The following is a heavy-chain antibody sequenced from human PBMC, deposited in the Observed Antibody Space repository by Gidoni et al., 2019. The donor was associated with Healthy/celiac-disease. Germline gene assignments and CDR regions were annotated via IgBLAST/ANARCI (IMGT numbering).Heavy chain of an antibody. CDR1: GGSISSGAYY. D-gene: IGHD4-17*01. CDR3: ARDHYGDYAHYYYGMDV. CDR2: IYYSGST. V-gene: IGHV4-30-4*01. J-gene: IGHJ6*02. Sequence: QVQLQESGPGLVKPSQTLSLTCTVSGGSISSGAYYWSWIRQPPGKGLEWIGYIYYSGSTYYNPSLKSRVTISVDTSKNQFSLKLSSVTAADTAVYYCARDHYGDYAHYYYGMDVWGQGTTVTVSS.